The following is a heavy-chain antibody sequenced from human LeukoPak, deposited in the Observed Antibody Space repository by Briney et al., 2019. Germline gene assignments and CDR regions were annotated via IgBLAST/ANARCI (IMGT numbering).Heavy chain of an antibody. Sequence: GGSLRLSCAASGFTSDDYAMRWVRQAPGKGLEWVSGISWNSGSIGYADSVKGRFTISRDNAKNSLYLQMNSLRAEDTALYYCAKAHSSGWYPHFDYWGQGTLVTVS. J-gene: IGHJ4*02. D-gene: IGHD6-19*01. V-gene: IGHV3-9*02. CDR3: AKAHSSGWYPHFDY. CDR2: ISWNSGSI. CDR1: GFTSDDYA.